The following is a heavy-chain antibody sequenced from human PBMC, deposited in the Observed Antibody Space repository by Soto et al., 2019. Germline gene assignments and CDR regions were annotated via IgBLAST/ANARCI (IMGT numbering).Heavy chain of an antibody. Sequence: SETLSLTCTVSGGSISGYYWSWIRRPPGKGLEWIGYMYNSGSTVYNPPFKSRVTISVDTYKNQFSLKLSSVTAADTAVYYCARGLYDYVWGSYRYDYWGQGTLVTVS. CDR1: GGSISGYY. CDR3: ARGLYDYVWGSYRYDY. CDR2: MYNSGST. D-gene: IGHD3-16*02. V-gene: IGHV4-59*12. J-gene: IGHJ4*02.